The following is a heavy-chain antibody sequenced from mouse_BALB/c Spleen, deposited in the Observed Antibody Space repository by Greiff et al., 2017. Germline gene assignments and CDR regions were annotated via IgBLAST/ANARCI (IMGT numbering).Heavy chain of an antibody. J-gene: IGHJ4*01. V-gene: IGHV5-2*01. CDR1: EYEFPSHD. CDR3: ARQLGSSYGYAMDY. D-gene: IGHD1-1*01. CDR2: INSDGGST. Sequence: EVKLMESGGGLVQPGESLKLSCESNEYEFPSHDMSWVRKTPEKRLELVAAINSDGGSTYYPDTMERRFIISRDNTKKTLYLQMSSLRSEDTALYYCARQLGSSYGYAMDYWGQGTSVTVSS.